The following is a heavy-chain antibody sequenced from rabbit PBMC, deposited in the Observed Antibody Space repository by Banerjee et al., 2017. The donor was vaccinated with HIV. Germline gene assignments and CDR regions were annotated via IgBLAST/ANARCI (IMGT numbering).Heavy chain of an antibody. J-gene: IGHJ4*01. V-gene: IGHV1S45*01. Sequence: QEQLVESGGGLVQPEGSLTLTCTASGFSFSNKYVMCWVRQAPGKGLEWIACIYADSGSTYYATWAKGRFTISKTSSTTVTLQMTSLTVADTATYFCARAQSGAISYGFNLWGPGTLVTVS. CDR3: ARAQSGAISYGFNL. D-gene: IGHD6-1*01. CDR2: IYADSGST. CDR1: GFSFSNKYV.